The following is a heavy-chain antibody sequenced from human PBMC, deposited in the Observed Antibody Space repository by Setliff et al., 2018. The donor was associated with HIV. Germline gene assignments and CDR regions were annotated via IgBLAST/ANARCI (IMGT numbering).Heavy chain of an antibody. J-gene: IGHJ5*02. CDR1: GGSISSSSYY. D-gene: IGHD2-15*01. CDR2: IYYSGST. Sequence: PSETLSLTCTVSGGSISSSSYYWGWIRQPPGKGLEWIGSIYYSGSTFQNPSLKSRVTISLDKSKNQFSLKLNSVTAADTAVYFCSRLTRSSSNSYKGRFDPWGQGTLVTVSS. V-gene: IGHV4-39*01. CDR3: SRLTRSSSNSYKGRFDP.